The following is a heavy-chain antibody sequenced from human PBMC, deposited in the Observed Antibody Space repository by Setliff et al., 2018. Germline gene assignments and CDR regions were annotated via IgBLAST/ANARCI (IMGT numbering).Heavy chain of an antibody. J-gene: IGHJ6*03. D-gene: IGHD7-27*01. CDR1: GFTFRKYW. CDR3: ASIDWGENFYNTDV. CDR2: ISPDGTIT. V-gene: IGHV3-74*01. Sequence: PGGSLRLSCGASGFTFRKYWTYWVRQVPGKGLVWVSRISPDGTITNYADSVKGRFTISRDNAKNTLYLQMNSLRGEDTAVYFCASIDWGENFYNTDVWGKGATVTVSS.